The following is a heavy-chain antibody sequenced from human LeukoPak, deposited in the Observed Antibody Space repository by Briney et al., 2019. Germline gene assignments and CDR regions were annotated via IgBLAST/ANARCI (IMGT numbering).Heavy chain of an antibody. V-gene: IGHV3-23*01. CDR2: ISGSGENT. CDR3: AKDSAFYYIDV. Sequence: GGSLRLSCEASGFTFSSYAMSWVRQAPGKGLEWVSGISGSGENTYYADSVKGRFTISRDNSKNTLYLQMNSLKGDDTAVYYCAKDSAFYYIDVWGKGTTVIISS. CDR1: GFTFSSYA. J-gene: IGHJ6*03. D-gene: IGHD3-10*01.